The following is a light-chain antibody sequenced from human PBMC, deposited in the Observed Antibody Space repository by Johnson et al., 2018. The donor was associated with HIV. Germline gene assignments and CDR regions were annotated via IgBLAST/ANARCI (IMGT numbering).Light chain of an antibody. Sequence: QAVLTQPPSVSVAPGQKVTISCSGSSSNIGNNYVSWYQQLPGTAPKLLIYDNNKRPSGIPDRLSGSKSGTSATLGITGLQTGDEADYYCGTWDSSLSAEVFGTGTKVTVL. J-gene: IGLJ1*01. CDR2: DNN. V-gene: IGLV1-51*01. CDR1: SSNIGNNY. CDR3: GTWDSSLSAEV.